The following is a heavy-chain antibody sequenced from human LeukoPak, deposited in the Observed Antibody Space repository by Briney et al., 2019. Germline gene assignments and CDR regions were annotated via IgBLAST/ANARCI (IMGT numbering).Heavy chain of an antibody. CDR3: AAIAAAGPSLSLYYYYGMDV. D-gene: IGHD6-13*01. V-gene: IGHV3-48*03. CDR2: ISSSGSTI. CDR1: GFTFSSYE. Sequence: GGSLRLSCAASGFTFSSYEMNWVSQAPGKWLEWVSYISSSGSTIYYADSVKGLFTISRDNAKNSLYLQMNSLRAEDTAVYYCAAIAAAGPSLSLYYYYGMDVWGQGTTVTVSS. J-gene: IGHJ6*02.